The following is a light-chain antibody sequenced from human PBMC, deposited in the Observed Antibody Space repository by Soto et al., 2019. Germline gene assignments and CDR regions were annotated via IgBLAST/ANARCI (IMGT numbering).Light chain of an antibody. CDR1: SSNIGAGYD. J-gene: IGLJ2*01. CDR3: QSYDSSLSGSVV. CDR2: GNS. V-gene: IGLV1-40*01. Sequence: QSVLTQPPSVSGAPGQRVTISCTGSSSNIGAGYDVHWYQHLPGTAPKLLIYGNSNRPSGVPDRFSGSKSGTSASLAITGHQAEDEADYYCQSYDSSLSGSVVFGGGTKLTVL.